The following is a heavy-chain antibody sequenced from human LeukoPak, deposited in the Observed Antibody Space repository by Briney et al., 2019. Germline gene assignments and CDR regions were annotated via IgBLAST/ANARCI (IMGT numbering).Heavy chain of an antibody. V-gene: IGHV1-46*01. J-gene: IGHJ6*03. D-gene: IGHD3-10*01. CDR2: INPSGGST. Sequence: ASVKVSCKASGYTFTSYYMHWVRQAPGQGLEWMGIINPSGGSTSYAQKFQGRVTITADESTSTAYMELSSLRSEDTAVYYCARDYGSGRRDYYYYYYMDVWGKGTTVTVSS. CDR1: GYTFTSYY. CDR3: ARDYGSGRRDYYYYYYMDV.